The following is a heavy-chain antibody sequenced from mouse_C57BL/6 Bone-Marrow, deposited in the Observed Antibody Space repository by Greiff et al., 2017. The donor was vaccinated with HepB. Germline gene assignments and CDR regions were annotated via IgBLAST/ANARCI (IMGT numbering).Heavy chain of an antibody. J-gene: IGHJ3*01. V-gene: IGHV5-4*01. CDR3: ARDRFYSRFAY. D-gene: IGHD2-5*01. CDR1: GFTFSSYA. Sequence: DVKLVESGGGLVKPGGSLKLSCAASGFTFSSYAMSWVRQTPEKRLEWVATISDGGSYTYYPDNVKGRFTISRDNAKNNLYLQMSHLKSEDTAMYYCARDRFYSRFAYWGQGTLVTVSA. CDR2: ISDGGSYT.